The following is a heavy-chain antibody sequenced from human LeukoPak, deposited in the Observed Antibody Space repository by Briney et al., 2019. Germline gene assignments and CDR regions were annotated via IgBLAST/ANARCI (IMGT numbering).Heavy chain of an antibody. Sequence: GESLKISCKGSGYSFTSYWIGWVRQAPGQGLEWMGWISAYNGNTNYAQKLQGRVTMTTDTSTSTAYMELRSLRSDDTAVYYCARDQDERRRYYDYVWGSYRYTDEPAIPHSIDYWGQGTLVTVSS. J-gene: IGHJ4*02. CDR2: ISAYNGNT. CDR1: GYSFTSYW. D-gene: IGHD3-16*02. CDR3: ARDQDERRRYYDYVWGSYRYTDEPAIPHSIDY. V-gene: IGHV1-18*04.